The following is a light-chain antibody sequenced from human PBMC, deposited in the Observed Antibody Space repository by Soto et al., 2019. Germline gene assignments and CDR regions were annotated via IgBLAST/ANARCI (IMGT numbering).Light chain of an antibody. CDR1: SSDVGSYNY. Sequence: QSALTQPRSLSGSPGQSVTVSCTGTSSDVGSYNYVSWYQQHPGKAPKLMIYDVSKRPSGVPDRFSGSKTGNTASLTISGLQAEDEADYYCCSFAGSYTFWVFGGGTKLTVL. CDR2: DVS. CDR3: CSFAGSYTFWV. J-gene: IGLJ3*02. V-gene: IGLV2-11*01.